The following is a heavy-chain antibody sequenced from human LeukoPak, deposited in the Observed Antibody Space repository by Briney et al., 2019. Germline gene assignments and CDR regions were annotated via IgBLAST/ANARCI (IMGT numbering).Heavy chain of an antibody. D-gene: IGHD3-22*01. CDR1: GYSFTSYW. J-gene: IGHJ4*02. Sequence: GESLKIYCKGSGYSFTSYWIGWVRQMPGKGLEWMGIIYPGDSDTRYSPSFQGQVTISADKSISTAYLQWSSLKASDTAMYYCARFGHGLGSSGYYLAYWGQGTLVTVSS. CDR3: ARFGHGLGSSGYYLAY. CDR2: IYPGDSDT. V-gene: IGHV5-51*01.